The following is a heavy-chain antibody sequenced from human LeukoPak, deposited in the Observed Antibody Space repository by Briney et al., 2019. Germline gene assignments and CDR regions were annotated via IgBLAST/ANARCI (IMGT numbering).Heavy chain of an antibody. CDR1: GGSISSTGYY. V-gene: IGHV4-39*02. Sequence: PSETLSLTCTVSGGSISSTGYYWDWIRQPPGKGLEWIGNIYYSGINYYNPSLRSRVTISVDTSKNQFSLKVSSVTAADAAVYYCARDVILTGSFDFWGQGTLVTVSS. CDR3: ARDVILTGSFDF. J-gene: IGHJ4*02. CDR2: IYYSGIN. D-gene: IGHD3-9*01.